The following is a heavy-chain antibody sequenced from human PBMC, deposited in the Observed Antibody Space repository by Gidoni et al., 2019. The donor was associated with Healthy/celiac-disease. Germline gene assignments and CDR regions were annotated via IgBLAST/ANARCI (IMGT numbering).Heavy chain of an antibody. J-gene: IGHJ5*02. CDR3: AKDQHIAAAGTFDP. V-gene: IGHV3-23*01. CDR1: GFPFSSYA. Sequence: EVQLLASWGGLVQPGGSLRLSCAASGFPFSSYAMSWVRQAPGKGLEWVAASSGRGGSTYYEDSVKGRFTISRDNSKNTLYRQMNSLRAEDTAVYYCAKDQHIAAAGTFDPWGQGTLVTVSS. D-gene: IGHD6-13*01. CDR2: SSGRGGST.